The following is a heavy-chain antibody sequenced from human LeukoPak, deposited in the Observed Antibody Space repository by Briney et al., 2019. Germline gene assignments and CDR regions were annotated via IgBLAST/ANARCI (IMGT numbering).Heavy chain of an antibody. CDR1: GYTFFTYW. V-gene: IGHV5-51*01. Sequence: GESLKISCKGSGYTFFTYWIGWVRQMPGKGLEYMGIIYPGDSDTRYSPSFQGQVTISADKSTTTAYLQWSSLKASDTAMYYCARRVGGTTSRAFDIWGQGTMVSVSS. D-gene: IGHD1-26*01. CDR3: ARRVGGTTSRAFDI. CDR2: IYPGDSDT. J-gene: IGHJ3*02.